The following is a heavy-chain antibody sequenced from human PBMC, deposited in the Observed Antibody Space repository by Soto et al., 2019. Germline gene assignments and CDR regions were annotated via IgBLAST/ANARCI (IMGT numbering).Heavy chain of an antibody. CDR2: IWYDGSNK. J-gene: IGHJ6*02. D-gene: IGHD5-12*01. CDR3: ATQQPPPDIVATIAFVDYGMDV. CDR1: GFTFSSYG. Sequence: QVQLVESGGGVVQPGRSLRLSCAASGFTFSSYGMHWVRQAPGKGLEWVAVIWYDGSNKYYADSVKGRFTISRDNSKNTLYLQMNNLRAEDTAVYYCATQQPPPDIVATIAFVDYGMDVWGQGTTVTVSS. V-gene: IGHV3-33*01.